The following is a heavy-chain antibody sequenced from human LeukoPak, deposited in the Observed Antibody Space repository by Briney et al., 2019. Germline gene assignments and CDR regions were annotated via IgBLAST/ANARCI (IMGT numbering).Heavy chain of an antibody. D-gene: IGHD6-13*01. CDR3: AKDLAAAAGKWFDP. V-gene: IGHV3-23*01. CDR1: GFTFSSYA. Sequence: GGSLRLSCAASGFTFSSYAMSWVRQTPGKGLEWVPAISGSGGSTYYADSVKGRFTISRDNSKTTLYLQMNHLRAEDTAVYYCAKDLAAAAGKWFDPWGQGPLVTVSS. CDR2: ISGSGGST. J-gene: IGHJ5*02.